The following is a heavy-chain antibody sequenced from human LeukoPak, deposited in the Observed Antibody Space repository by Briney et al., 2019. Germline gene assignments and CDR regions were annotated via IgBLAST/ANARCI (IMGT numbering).Heavy chain of an antibody. V-gene: IGHV1-2*02. CDR1: RDTFTGDY. D-gene: IGHD1-26*01. Sequence: ASVSVSCEASRDTFTGDYMHWVRRAAGQGRESRRGMNPNSGGTNYAQKFQGRVTMTRDMSISTAYMELSRLRSDDTAVYYCARAMECELPMQPAFDYWGQGTLVTVSS. J-gene: IGHJ4*02. CDR3: ARAMECELPMQPAFDY. CDR2: MNPNSGGT.